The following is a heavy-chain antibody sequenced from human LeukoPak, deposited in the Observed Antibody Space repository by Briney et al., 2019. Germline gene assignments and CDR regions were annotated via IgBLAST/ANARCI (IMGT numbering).Heavy chain of an antibody. V-gene: IGHV1-46*01. J-gene: IGHJ4*02. Sequence: GASVKVSCKASGYTFTNYYIHWVRQAPGQGLEWTGIINPAGGSTSYAQKFQGRVTLTRDTSTSTVYMELNSLTYEDTAVYYCARDALDWGQGTLVTVSS. CDR3: ARDALD. D-gene: IGHD6-13*01. CDR1: GYTFTNYY. CDR2: INPAGGST.